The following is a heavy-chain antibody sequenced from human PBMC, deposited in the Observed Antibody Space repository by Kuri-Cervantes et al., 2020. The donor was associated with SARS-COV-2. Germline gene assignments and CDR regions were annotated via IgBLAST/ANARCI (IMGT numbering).Heavy chain of an antibody. D-gene: IGHD1-26*01. Sequence: GESLKISCAASGFTFSSYGMHWVRQAPGKGLVWVSRTNTDGSCTSYADSVKGRFTISRDNAKNTLYLQMNSLRAEDTAVYYCARAFLRGGSDYWGQGTLVTVSS. CDR3: ARAFLRGGSDY. CDR2: TNTDGSCT. CDR1: GFTFSSYG. J-gene: IGHJ4*02. V-gene: IGHV3-74*01.